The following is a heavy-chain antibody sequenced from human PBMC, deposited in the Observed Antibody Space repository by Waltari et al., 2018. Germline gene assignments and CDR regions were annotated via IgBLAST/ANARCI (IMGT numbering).Heavy chain of an antibody. J-gene: IGHJ4*02. CDR1: GGTFSSYT. V-gene: IGHV1-69*08. CDR3: ARDGDFWSGYPFDY. CDR2: IIPILGIA. D-gene: IGHD3-3*01. Sequence: QVQLVQSGAEVKKPGSSVKVSCKASGGTFSSYTISWVRTAPGQGLEWMGRIIPILGIANYAQKFQGRVTITADKSTSTAYMELSSLGSEDTAVYYCARDGDFWSGYPFDYWGQGTLVTVSS.